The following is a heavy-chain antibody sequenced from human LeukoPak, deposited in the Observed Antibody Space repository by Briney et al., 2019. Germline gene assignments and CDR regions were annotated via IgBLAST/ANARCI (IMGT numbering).Heavy chain of an antibody. D-gene: IGHD3-22*01. Sequence: SRTLSLTCTVSAGSISSGDYYWSWIRQHPVKGLEGIGNIYYSGSTHYNPSLKSRVTISVDTSKSQFSLKLSSVTAADTAVYYCAREGYDSSYYYYLDYWGQGTLVTVSS. CDR3: AREGYDSSYYYYLDY. CDR1: AGSISSGDYY. V-gene: IGHV4-31*03. CDR2: IYYSGST. J-gene: IGHJ4*02.